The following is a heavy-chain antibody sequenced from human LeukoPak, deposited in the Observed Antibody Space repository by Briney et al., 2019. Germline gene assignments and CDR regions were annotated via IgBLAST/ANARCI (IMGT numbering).Heavy chain of an antibody. CDR3: AKATGYLL. D-gene: IGHD1-14*01. V-gene: IGHV3-11*05. CDR1: GFTFSASY. Sequence: GGSLRLSCAASGFTFSASYMTWVRQAPGKGLEWLSYISGDSGDTNYADSVKGRFTISRDNSENTLYLQMNSLRAEDTAVYYCAKATGYLLWGQGTLVTVSS. J-gene: IGHJ4*02. CDR2: ISGDSGDT.